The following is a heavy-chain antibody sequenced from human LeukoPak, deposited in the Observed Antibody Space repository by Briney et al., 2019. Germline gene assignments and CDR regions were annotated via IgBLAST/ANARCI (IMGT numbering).Heavy chain of an antibody. V-gene: IGHV3-20*01. CDR1: GFTFDDYG. CDR3: ARDRPRTRGQQLVRSFDY. CDR2: INWNGGST. Sequence: GGSLRLSCAASGFTFDDYGMSWVRQAPGKGLEWVSGINWNGGSTGYADSVKGRFTISRDNAKNSLYLQMNSLRAEDTALYHCARDRPRTRGQQLVRSFDYWGQGTLVTVSS. J-gene: IGHJ4*02. D-gene: IGHD6-13*01.